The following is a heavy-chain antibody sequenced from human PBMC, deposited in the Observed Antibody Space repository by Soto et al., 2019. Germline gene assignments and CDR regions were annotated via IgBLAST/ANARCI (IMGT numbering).Heavy chain of an antibody. CDR3: ARDVPYYDILTGYYHYYGMDV. J-gene: IGHJ6*02. CDR2: TYYRSKWYN. Sequence: PSQTLSLTCAISGDSVSSNSAAWNWIRQSPSRGLEWLGRTYYRSKWYNDYAVSVKSRITINPDTSKNQFSLQLNSVTPEDTAVYYCARDVPYYDILTGYYHYYGMDVWGQGTTVTVSS. V-gene: IGHV6-1*01. CDR1: GDSVSSNSAA. D-gene: IGHD3-9*01.